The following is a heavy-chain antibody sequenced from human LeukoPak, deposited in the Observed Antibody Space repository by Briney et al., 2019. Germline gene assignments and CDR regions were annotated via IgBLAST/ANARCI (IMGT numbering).Heavy chain of an antibody. V-gene: IGHV1-2*02. Sequence: ASVKVSCKASGYTFTGYYMHWVRQAPGQGLEWMGWINPNSGGTNYAQKFQGRVTMTRDTSISTAYMELSRLRSDDTAVYYCARDFDILTGYQQILDDYWGQGTLVTVSS. CDR2: INPNSGGT. D-gene: IGHD3-9*01. CDR1: GYTFTGYY. J-gene: IGHJ4*02. CDR3: ARDFDILTGYQQILDDY.